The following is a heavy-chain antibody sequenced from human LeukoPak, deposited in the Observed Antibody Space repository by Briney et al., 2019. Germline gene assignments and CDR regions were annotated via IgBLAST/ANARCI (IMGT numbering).Heavy chain of an antibody. D-gene: IGHD6-19*01. CDR3: ARDRYSSGQFDY. J-gene: IGHJ4*02. V-gene: IGHV4-34*01. CDR1: GGSFSGYY. Sequence: SETLSLTCAVYGGSFSGYYWSWIRQPPGKGLEWIGEINHSGSTNYNPPLKSRVTISVDTSKNQFSLKLSSVTAADTAVYYCARDRYSSGQFDYWGQGTLVTVSS. CDR2: INHSGST.